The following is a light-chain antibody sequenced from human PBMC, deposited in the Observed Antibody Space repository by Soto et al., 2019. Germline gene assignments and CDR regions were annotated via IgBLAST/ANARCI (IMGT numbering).Light chain of an antibody. J-gene: IGLJ3*02. CDR2: VNSDGSH. CDR1: SGHSNYA. CDR3: QTWGAGWV. Sequence: QPVLTQSPSASASLGASVKLTCTLSSGHSNYAIAWHQQQPEKGPRYLMSVNSDGSHTKGDGIPDRFSGSSSGAERYLTISSLQSEDEADYYCQTWGAGWVFGGGTQLTVL. V-gene: IGLV4-69*01.